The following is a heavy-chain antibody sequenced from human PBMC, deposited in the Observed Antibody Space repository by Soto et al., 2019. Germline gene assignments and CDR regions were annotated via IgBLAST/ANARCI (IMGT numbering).Heavy chain of an antibody. V-gene: IGHV3-33*01. CDR1: GFTFSSYG. D-gene: IGHD1-26*01. Sequence: SGGSLRLSCAASGFTFSSYGMHWVRQAPGKGLEWVAVIWYDGSNKYYADSVKGRFTISRDNSKNTLYLQMNSLRAEDTAVYYCARDFIFSGEWELLGMGYYYYGMDVWGQGTTVTVSS. CDR2: IWYDGSNK. CDR3: ARDFIFSGEWELLGMGYYYYGMDV. J-gene: IGHJ6*02.